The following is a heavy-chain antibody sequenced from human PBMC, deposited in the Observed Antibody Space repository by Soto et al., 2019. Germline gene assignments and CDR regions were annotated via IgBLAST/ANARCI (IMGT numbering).Heavy chain of an antibody. V-gene: IGHV3-21*01. CDR3: VRDSLMRTS. Sequence: XVSLRLSCAGSGFTFSNYIMTWVRQAPGKGLEWVSSISGGSSYIYYAESLKGRFTISRDDARNSLYLQMNNLRADDTAVYYCVRDSLMRTSWGQGTLVTV. J-gene: IGHJ5*02. CDR1: GFTFSNYI. D-gene: IGHD2-8*01. CDR2: ISGGSSYI.